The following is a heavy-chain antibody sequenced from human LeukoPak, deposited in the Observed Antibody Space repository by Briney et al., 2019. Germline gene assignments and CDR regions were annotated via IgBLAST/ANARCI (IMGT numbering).Heavy chain of an antibody. D-gene: IGHD4-11*01. CDR2: IGAGGTFT. CDR1: GFTFSSYA. V-gene: IGHV3-23*01. J-gene: IGHJ4*02. Sequence: PGGSPRLSCTASGFTFSSYAMNWVRQAPGKGLEWVSGIGAGGTFTYYADSVKGRFTISRDNSRNTLYLQMNSLRADDTAVYYCAKDLGYTTYGYYFDYWGQGTLVTVSS. CDR3: AKDLGYTTYGYYFDY.